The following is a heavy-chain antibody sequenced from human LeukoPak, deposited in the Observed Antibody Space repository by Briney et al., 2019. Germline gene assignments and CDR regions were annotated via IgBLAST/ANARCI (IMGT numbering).Heavy chain of an antibody. V-gene: IGHV4-30-2*02. CDR1: SGSISSGGYS. D-gene: IGHD6-19*01. CDR2: IYHSGST. J-gene: IGHJ6*02. CDR3: IYTRGWTNFYYYGMDV. Sequence: NPSQTLSLTCAVSSGSISSGGYSWSWIRQPPGKGLDWIGYIYHSGSTYYNPSLKSRVTISVDRSKNQFSLKLRSVTAADTAVYYCIYTRGWTNFYYYGMDVWGQGTTVTVSS.